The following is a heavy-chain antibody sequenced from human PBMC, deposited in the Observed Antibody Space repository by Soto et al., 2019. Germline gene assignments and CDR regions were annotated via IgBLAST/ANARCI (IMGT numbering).Heavy chain of an antibody. CDR3: AIDLRYSNQLYGMYV. CDR2: VIPIFGTA. V-gene: IGHV1-69*12. D-gene: IGHD6-13*01. Sequence: QVQLVQSGAEVKKPGSSVKVSCKASGGTFSSYAISWVRQAPGQGLEWMGGVIPIFGTANYAQKFQGRVTLTADESTSTAYMELRSLRSEDTAVYYCAIDLRYSNQLYGMYVWGPGTTVTVSS. J-gene: IGHJ6*02. CDR1: GGTFSSYA.